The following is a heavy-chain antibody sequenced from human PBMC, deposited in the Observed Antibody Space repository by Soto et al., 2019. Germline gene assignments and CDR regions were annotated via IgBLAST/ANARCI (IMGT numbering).Heavy chain of an antibody. J-gene: IGHJ4*02. V-gene: IGHV1-18*01. CDR2: ISAYNGNT. Sequence: ASVKVSCKASGYTFSSYGISWVRQAPGQGLEWMGWISAYNGNTNYAEKFQGRVTMTTDTSTSTAYMELRSLRSDDTAVYYCARAAYEILTGYYRHWGQGTQVTVS. CDR3: ARAAYEILTGYYRH. D-gene: IGHD3-9*01. CDR1: GYTFSSYG.